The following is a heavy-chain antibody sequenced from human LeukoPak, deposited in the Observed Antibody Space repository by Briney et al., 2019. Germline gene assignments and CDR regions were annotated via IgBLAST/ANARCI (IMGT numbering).Heavy chain of an antibody. CDR1: GGSISSYY. V-gene: IGHV4-4*07. J-gene: IGHJ5*02. CDR2: ISASGST. Sequence: SETLSLTCTVSGGSISSYYWSWIRQPAGKGLEWIGRISASGSTNYAPSLRSRVTMSVDTSTNQFSLKLSSVTAADTAVYYCATGISWFDPWGRGTLVTVSS. CDR3: ATGISWFDP.